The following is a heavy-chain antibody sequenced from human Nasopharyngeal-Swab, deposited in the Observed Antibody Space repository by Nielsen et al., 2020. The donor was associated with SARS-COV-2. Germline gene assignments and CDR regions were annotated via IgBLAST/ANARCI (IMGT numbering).Heavy chain of an antibody. V-gene: IGHV3-23*01. J-gene: IGHJ3*02. Sequence: VRQAPGKGLEWVPAISGSGGSTYYADSVKGRFTISRDNSKNTLYLQMNSLRAEDTAVYYCAKDLLAGDAFDIWGQGTMVTVSS. D-gene: IGHD2-21*01. CDR3: AKDLLAGDAFDI. CDR2: ISGSGGST.